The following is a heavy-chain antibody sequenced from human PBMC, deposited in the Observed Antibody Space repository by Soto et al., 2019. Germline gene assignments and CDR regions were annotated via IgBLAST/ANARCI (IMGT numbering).Heavy chain of an antibody. CDR2: IYYSGST. CDR1: GGSISGSGYY. J-gene: IGHJ4*02. V-gene: IGHV4-31*03. Sequence: QVQLQESGPGLVKPSQTLSLTCTVSGGSISGSGYYWSWIRQHPGKGLEWFGYIYYSGSTYYNPSLKSRVTISVDTSKNQCSLKLNSVTAADTAVYYCARDGSHGPFDYWGQGTLVTVSS. D-gene: IGHD5-18*01. CDR3: ARDGSHGPFDY.